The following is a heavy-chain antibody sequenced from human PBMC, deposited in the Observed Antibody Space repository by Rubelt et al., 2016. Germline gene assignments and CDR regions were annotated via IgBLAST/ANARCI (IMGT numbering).Heavy chain of an antibody. V-gene: IGHV1-3*01. Sequence: QVQLVQSGAEVKKPGASVKVSCKASGYTFTSYAMHWVRQAPGQRLEWMGWINAGNGNTKYSQKFQGRVTITRDTAASTAYVERSSLRSEDTAVYYCARGLGLGYSSSWFNWFDPWGQGTLVTVSS. D-gene: IGHD6-13*01. J-gene: IGHJ5*02. CDR1: GYTFTSYA. CDR2: INAGNGNT. CDR3: ARGLGLGYSSSWFNWFDP.